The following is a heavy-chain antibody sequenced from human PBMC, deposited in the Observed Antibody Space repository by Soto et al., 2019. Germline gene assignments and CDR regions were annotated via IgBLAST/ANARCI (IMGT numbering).Heavy chain of an antibody. Sequence: GGSLRLSCAASGFSFTTYAMHWVRQAPGKRLEWVAAISPDGTFTPYADSVKGRFTISRDNWRNTLSLQMNSLRAEDTAVYFCVRDHTPKCPVGVTFHWGQGTLVTVSS. V-gene: IGHV3-30*03. CDR3: VRDHTPKCPVGVTFH. D-gene: IGHD1-26*01. J-gene: IGHJ4*02. CDR2: ISPDGTFT. CDR1: GFSFTTYA.